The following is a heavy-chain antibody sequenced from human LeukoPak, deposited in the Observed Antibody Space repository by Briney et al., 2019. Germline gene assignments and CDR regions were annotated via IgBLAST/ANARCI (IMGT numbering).Heavy chain of an antibody. D-gene: IGHD2-21*01. CDR2: IGKSDGST. V-gene: IGHV3-23*01. Sequence: GGSLRLSCAASGFTFSSYAMTWVRQAPGKGLAWVSSIGKSDGSTYYADSVKGRFTISRDNSKNTVYLHMDSLRVEDTAIYYCARGALIPDFRGQGTLVTVSS. CDR1: GFTFSSYA. J-gene: IGHJ4*02. CDR3: ARGALIPDF.